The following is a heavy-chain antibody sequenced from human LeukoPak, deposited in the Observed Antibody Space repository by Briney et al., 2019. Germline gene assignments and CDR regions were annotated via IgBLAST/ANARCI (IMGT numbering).Heavy chain of an antibody. CDR3: ARGYQRHVGWFDP. CDR2: IKQDGSEK. J-gene: IGHJ5*02. CDR1: EFTFSSYW. V-gene: IGHV3-7*01. D-gene: IGHD2-2*01. Sequence: PGGSLRLSCVASEFTFSSYWMSWVRQAPGKGLEWVASIKQDGSEKYYVDSVKGRVTISRDNAKNSLYLQMNSLRAEDTAVYYCARGYQRHVGWFDPWGQGTLVTVSS.